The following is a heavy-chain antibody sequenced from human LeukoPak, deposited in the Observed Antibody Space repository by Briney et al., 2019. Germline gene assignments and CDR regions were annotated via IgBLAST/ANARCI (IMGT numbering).Heavy chain of an antibody. CDR1: GGSISSSSYY. CDR2: IYYSGST. D-gene: IGHD4-23*01. J-gene: IGHJ4*02. CDR3: ARDGGNFDIDY. Sequence: PSETLSLTCTVSGGSISSSSYYWGWIRQPPGKGLEWIGSIYYSGSTYYNPSLKSRVTISVDTSKNQFSLKLSSVTVADTAVYYCARDGGNFDIDYWGQGTLVTVSS. V-gene: IGHV4-39*07.